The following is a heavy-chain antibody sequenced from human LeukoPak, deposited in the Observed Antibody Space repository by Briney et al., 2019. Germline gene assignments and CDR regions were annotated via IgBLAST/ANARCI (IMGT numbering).Heavy chain of an antibody. J-gene: IGHJ4*02. CDR3: ATDRGNYGDRRGWRGSLYYFDY. Sequence: ASVKVSCKVSGYTLTELSMHWVRQAPGKGLEWMGDFDPEDGETIYAQKFQGRVTMTEDTSTDTAYMELSSLRSEDTAVYYCATDRGNYGDRRGWRGSLYYFDYWGQGTLVTVSS. V-gene: IGHV1-24*01. D-gene: IGHD4-17*01. CDR1: GYTLTELS. CDR2: FDPEDGET.